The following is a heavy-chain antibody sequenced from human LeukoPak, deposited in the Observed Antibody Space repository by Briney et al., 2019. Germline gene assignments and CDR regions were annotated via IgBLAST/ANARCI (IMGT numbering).Heavy chain of an antibody. J-gene: IGHJ5*02. D-gene: IGHD3-10*01. Sequence: ASVKVSCKASGFTFTSSAVQWVRQARGQRLEWIGWIVVGSGNTNYAQKFQERVTIIRDMSTSTAYMELSSLRSEDTAVYYCAASQGPVLLYGPRGFDPWGQGTLVTVSS. CDR3: AASQGPVLLYGPRGFDP. CDR1: GFTFTSSA. V-gene: IGHV1-58*01. CDR2: IVVGSGNT.